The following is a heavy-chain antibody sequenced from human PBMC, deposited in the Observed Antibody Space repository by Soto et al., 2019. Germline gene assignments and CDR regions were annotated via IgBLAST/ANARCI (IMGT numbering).Heavy chain of an antibody. CDR1: GFTFTYYG. D-gene: IGHD3-22*01. Sequence: GGSLSLSGAASGFTFTYYGISWVRQAPGKGLEWVSAISGSGGSTYYADSVKGRFTISRDNSKNTLYLQMNSLRAEDTAVYYCARDSVRASGYYDYWGQGTLVTVSS. CDR3: ARDSVRASGYYDY. V-gene: IGHV3-23*01. CDR2: ISGSGGST. J-gene: IGHJ4*02.